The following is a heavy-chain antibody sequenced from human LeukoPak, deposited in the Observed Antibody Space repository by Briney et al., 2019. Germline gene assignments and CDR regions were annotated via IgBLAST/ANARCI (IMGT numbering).Heavy chain of an antibody. J-gene: IGHJ6*03. V-gene: IGHV4-39*01. CDR2: IYYSGST. Sequence: PSETLSLTCTVSGGSISSSSYYWGWIRQPPGKGLEWIGSIYYSGSTYYNPSLKSRVTISVDTSKNQFSLKLSSVTAADTAVYYCARQGCSGGSCYSAYYYMDVWGKGTTVTVSS. D-gene: IGHD2-15*01. CDR3: ARQGCSGGSCYSAYYYMDV. CDR1: GGSISSSSYY.